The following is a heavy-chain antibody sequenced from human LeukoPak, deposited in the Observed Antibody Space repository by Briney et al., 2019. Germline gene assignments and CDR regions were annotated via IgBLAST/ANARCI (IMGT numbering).Heavy chain of an antibody. V-gene: IGHV1-46*01. Sequence: ASVKVSCKASGYIFTSYYMHWVRQAPGQGLEWMGIINPSGSSTSYAQKFQSRVTMTRDTSTSTVYMELSSLRSEDAAVYYCARDPYGYSYGYFDYWGQGTLVTVSS. CDR3: ARDPYGYSYGYFDY. J-gene: IGHJ4*02. CDR1: GYIFTSYY. CDR2: INPSGSST. D-gene: IGHD5-18*01.